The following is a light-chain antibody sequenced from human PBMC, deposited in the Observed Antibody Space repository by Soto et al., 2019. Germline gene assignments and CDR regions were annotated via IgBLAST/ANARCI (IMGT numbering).Light chain of an antibody. CDR2: GAS. CDR3: QDYGSSPPHT. J-gene: IGKJ2*01. V-gene: IGKV3-20*01. CDR1: QSVANNY. Sequence: EIVLTQSPGTLSLSPGEGATLSCRASQSVANNYLAWYQQKPGQAPRLLISGASTRATGIPDRFSGSGSGTDFTLNITRLGSEDFAVYYCQDYGSSPPHTFGQGTMLEIK.